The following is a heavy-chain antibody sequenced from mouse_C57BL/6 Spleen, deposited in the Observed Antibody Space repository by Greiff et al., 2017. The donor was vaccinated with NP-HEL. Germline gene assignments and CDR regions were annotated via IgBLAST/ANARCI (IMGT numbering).Heavy chain of an antibody. D-gene: IGHD2-3*01. Sequence: EVKVVESEGGLVQPGSSMKLSCTASGFTFSDYYMAWVRQVPEKGLEWVANINYDGSSTYYLDPLKSRFIISRDNAKNILYLQLSSLKSEDTATYYCAREDDGYGAYWGQGTLVTVSA. CDR1: GFTFSDYY. CDR3: AREDDGYGAY. CDR2: INYDGSST. J-gene: IGHJ3*01. V-gene: IGHV5-16*01.